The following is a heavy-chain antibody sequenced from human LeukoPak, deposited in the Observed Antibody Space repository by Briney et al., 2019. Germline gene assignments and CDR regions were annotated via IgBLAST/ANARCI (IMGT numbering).Heavy chain of an antibody. D-gene: IGHD6-19*01. CDR3: AVAVAAYYYYYYMDV. CDR2: IIPIFGTA. J-gene: IGHJ6*03. CDR1: GGTFSSYA. V-gene: IGHV1-69*06. Sequence: SVKVSCKASGGTFSSYAISWVRQAPGQGLEWMGGIIPIFGTANYAQKFQGRVTITADKSTSTAYMELSSLRSEDTAVYYCAVAVAAYYYYYYMDVWGKGTTVTVSS.